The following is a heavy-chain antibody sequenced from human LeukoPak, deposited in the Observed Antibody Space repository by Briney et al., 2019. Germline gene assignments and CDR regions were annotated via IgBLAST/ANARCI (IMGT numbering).Heavy chain of an antibody. CDR3: ASSSGWYRDAFDI. CDR2: MNPNSGNT. V-gene: IGHV1-8*01. J-gene: IGHJ3*02. CDR1: GYTFTSYD. Sequence: GASVKVSCKASGYTFTSYDINWVRQATGQGLEWMRWMNPNSGNTGYAQKFQGRVTMTRNTSISTAYMELSSLRSEDTAVYYCASSSGWYRDAFDIWGQGTMVTVSS. D-gene: IGHD6-19*01.